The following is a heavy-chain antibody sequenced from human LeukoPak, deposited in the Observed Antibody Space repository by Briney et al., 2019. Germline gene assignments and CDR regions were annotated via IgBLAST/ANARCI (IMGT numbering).Heavy chain of an antibody. J-gene: IGHJ4*02. CDR1: GGSISSDY. CDR2: IYTDGST. CDR3: AKSYFDYSTYYAYYFNL. Sequence: SETLSLTCTVSGGSISSDYWHWIRQPPGRGLEWIGYIYTDGSTNYNPSLKSRVTISVDTSKNQFALKLSSVTAADTAVYYCAKSYFDYSTYYAYYFNLWGQGALVTVSS. D-gene: IGHD4-11*01. V-gene: IGHV4-4*09.